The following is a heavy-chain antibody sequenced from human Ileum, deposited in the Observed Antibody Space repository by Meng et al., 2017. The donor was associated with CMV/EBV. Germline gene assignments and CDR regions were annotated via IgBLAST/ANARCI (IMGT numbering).Heavy chain of an antibody. CDR2: ISSTSSYI. J-gene: IGHJ4*02. D-gene: IGHD3-3*01. CDR1: GFTFSDYS. Sequence: GESLKISCAASGFTFSDYSMNWVRQAPGKGLEWVSSISSTSSYIYYADSVRDRFTISRDNAKNSLYLQMNSLRAEDTAVYYCARFSGGYDFWSGYYRFDYWGQGTLVTGSS. V-gene: IGHV3-21*01. CDR3: ARFSGGYDFWSGYYRFDY.